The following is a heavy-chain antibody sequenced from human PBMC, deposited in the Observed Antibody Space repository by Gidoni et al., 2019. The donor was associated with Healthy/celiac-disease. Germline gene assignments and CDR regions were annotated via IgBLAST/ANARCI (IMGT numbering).Heavy chain of an antibody. D-gene: IGHD5-12*01. V-gene: IGHV3-21*01. CDR2: ISSSSSYI. CDR1: GFTFSSYS. J-gene: IGHJ4*02. CDR3: ARDPRYSGYDFDY. Sequence: EVQLVESGGGLVKPGGSLRLSCAASGFTFSSYSMNWVRQAPGKGLEWVSSISSSSSYIYYADSVKGRFTISRDNAKNSLYLQMNSLRAEDTAVYYCARDPRYSGYDFDYWGQGTLVTVSS.